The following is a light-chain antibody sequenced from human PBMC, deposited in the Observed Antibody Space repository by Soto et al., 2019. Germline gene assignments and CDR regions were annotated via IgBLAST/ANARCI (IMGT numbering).Light chain of an antibody. V-gene: IGKV3-15*01. CDR2: DAS. CDR3: QQYDNWPRT. J-gene: IGKJ1*01. CDR1: QTIRST. Sequence: ETVMTQSPATLSVSPGERATLSCRASQTIRSTLAWFQQKPGQAPRLLIYDASTRANGIPARFRGSGSGTEFTLTISSLQSEDFAVYYCQQYDNWPRTFGQGTIVAIK.